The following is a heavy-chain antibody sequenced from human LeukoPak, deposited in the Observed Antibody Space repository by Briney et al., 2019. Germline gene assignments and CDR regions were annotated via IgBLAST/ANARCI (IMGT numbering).Heavy chain of an antibody. CDR2: INTDTGNP. Sequence: ASVKVSCKGSGYKFISYAMNWVRQAPGQGPEWMGWINTDTGNPTYARGFTGRYVFSADTSVTTAYLQINSLRTEDTAVYYCARGGYYGGSGTYGFFDYWGQGSLVTVSS. D-gene: IGHD3-10*01. CDR1: GYKFISYA. V-gene: IGHV7-4-1*02. J-gene: IGHJ4*03. CDR3: ARGGYYGGSGTYGFFDY.